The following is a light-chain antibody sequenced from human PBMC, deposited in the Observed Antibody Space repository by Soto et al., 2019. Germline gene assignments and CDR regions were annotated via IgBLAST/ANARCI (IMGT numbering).Light chain of an antibody. CDR2: EVT. Sequence: QSALTQPASVSGSPGQSITISCTGTSSGVGSYNLVSWYQQHPGKAPKLMIFEVTKRPSGVPDRFSGSKSGNTASLTVSGLQAEDESDYYCSSYAGSNNYVFGAGTKLTVL. J-gene: IGLJ1*01. V-gene: IGLV2-23*02. CDR3: SSYAGSNNYV. CDR1: SSGVGSYNL.